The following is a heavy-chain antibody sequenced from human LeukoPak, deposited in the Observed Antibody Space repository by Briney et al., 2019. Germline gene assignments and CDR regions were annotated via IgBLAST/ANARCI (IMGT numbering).Heavy chain of an antibody. Sequence: SEALSLTCAVYGGSFSGYYWSWIRQPPGKGLEWIGEINHSGSTNYNPSLKSRVTISVDTSKNQFSLKLSSVTAADTAVYYCARHRFYDSSGTLDYWGQGTLVTVSS. V-gene: IGHV4-34*01. D-gene: IGHD3-22*01. CDR3: ARHRFYDSSGTLDY. CDR2: INHSGST. CDR1: GGSFSGYY. J-gene: IGHJ4*02.